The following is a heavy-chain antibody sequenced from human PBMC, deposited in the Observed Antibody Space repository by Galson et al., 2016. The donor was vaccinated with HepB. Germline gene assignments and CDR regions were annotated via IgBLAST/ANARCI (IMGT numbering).Heavy chain of an antibody. V-gene: IGHV4-34*01. CDR3: ARGRYCDDLTCYRYHDTFDI. J-gene: IGHJ3*02. Sequence: SETLSLTCGVYGGFFNGYYWSWIRQTPGKGLEWIAEINDSGSTNYNPSLESRLTISVDTFKKQFSLKLSSVTAADTAVYYCARGRYCDDLTCYRYHDTFDIWGQGTMVTVSS. D-gene: IGHD3-16*01. CDR2: INDSGST. CDR1: GGFFNGYY.